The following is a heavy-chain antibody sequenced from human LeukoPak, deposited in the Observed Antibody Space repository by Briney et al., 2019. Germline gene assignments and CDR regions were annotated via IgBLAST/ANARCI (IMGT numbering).Heavy chain of an antibody. D-gene: IGHD3-16*02. J-gene: IGHJ4*02. CDR2: ISPYNGNT. V-gene: IGHV1-18*04. CDR3: ARDQYDYVWGSYRPYFDY. Sequence: ASVKASCKASGYTFTSYGISWVRQAPGQGLEWMGSISPYNGNTSYAERLQGRVIMTTDTSTRTAYMELRSLRSDDTAVFYCARDQYDYVWGSYRPYFDYWGQGTLVTVFS. CDR1: GYTFTSYG.